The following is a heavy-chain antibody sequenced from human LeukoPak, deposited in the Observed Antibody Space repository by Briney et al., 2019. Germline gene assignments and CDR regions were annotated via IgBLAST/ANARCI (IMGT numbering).Heavy chain of an antibody. J-gene: IGHJ4*02. Sequence: SETLSLTCTVSGYSISSGYYWGWIRQPPGKGLEWIGSIYHSGSTYYNPSLKSRVTISVDTSKNQFSLKLSSVTAADTAVYYCARDQLYYDSSGYHTPYDYWGQGTLVTVSS. V-gene: IGHV4-38-2*02. D-gene: IGHD3-22*01. CDR1: GYSISSGYY. CDR2: IYHSGST. CDR3: ARDQLYYDSSGYHTPYDY.